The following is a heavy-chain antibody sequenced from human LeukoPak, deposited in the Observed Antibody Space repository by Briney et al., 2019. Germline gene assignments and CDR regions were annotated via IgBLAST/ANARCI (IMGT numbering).Heavy chain of an antibody. CDR2: ISGSGGST. V-gene: IGHV3-23*01. D-gene: IGHD6-19*01. Sequence: GGSLRLSCAASGFTFSSYAMSWVRQAPGKGLEWVSAISGSGGSTYYADSVKGRFTISRDNSKNTLYLQMNSLRAEDTAVYYCARAQQWLVRYYFDYWGQGTPVTVSS. CDR1: GFTFSSYA. J-gene: IGHJ4*02. CDR3: ARAQQWLVRYYFDY.